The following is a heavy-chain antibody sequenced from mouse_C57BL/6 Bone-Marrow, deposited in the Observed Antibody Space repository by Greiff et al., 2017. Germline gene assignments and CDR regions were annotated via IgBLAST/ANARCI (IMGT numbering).Heavy chain of an antibody. V-gene: IGHV1-55*01. CDR3: ARDYGSSYSFDY. Sequence: VQLQQPGAELVKPGASVKMSCKASGYTFTSYWITWVKQRPGQGLEWIGDIYPGSGSTNYNEKFKSKATLTVDTSSSTAYMQRSSLTSEDSAVYYCARDYGSSYSFDYWGQGTTLTVSS. D-gene: IGHD1-1*01. J-gene: IGHJ2*01. CDR2: IYPGSGST. CDR1: GYTFTSYW.